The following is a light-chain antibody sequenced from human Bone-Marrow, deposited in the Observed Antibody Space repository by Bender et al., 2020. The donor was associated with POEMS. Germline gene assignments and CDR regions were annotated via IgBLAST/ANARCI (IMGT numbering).Light chain of an antibody. CDR2: DVS. J-gene: IGLJ1*01. Sequence: QSALTQPASVSGSPGQSITISCTGTSSDVGGYNYVSWYQQHPGKAPKLMIYDVSDRPSGVSNRFSASKSGNTASLTISGLQAKDEADYYCSSYTDTRGVFGTGTKVTVL. V-gene: IGLV2-14*01. CDR1: SSDVGGYNY. CDR3: SSYTDTRGV.